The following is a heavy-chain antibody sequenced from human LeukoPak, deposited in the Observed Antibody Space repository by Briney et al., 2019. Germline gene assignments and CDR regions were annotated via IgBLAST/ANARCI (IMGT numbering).Heavy chain of an antibody. V-gene: IGHV1-69*04. D-gene: IGHD5-12*01. Sequence: ASVKVSCKASGGTFSSYAISWVRQAPGQGLEWMGRIIPIFGIANYAQKFQGRVTITADKSTSTAYMELSSLRSGDTAVYYCATDIGATIIYFQHWGQGTLVTVSS. CDR1: GGTFSSYA. J-gene: IGHJ1*01. CDR2: IIPIFGIA. CDR3: ATDIGATIIYFQH.